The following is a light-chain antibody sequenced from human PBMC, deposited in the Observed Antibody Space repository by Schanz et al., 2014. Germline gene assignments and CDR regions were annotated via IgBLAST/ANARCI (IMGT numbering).Light chain of an antibody. J-gene: IGKJ4*01. CDR1: QTVLHSSNNKNY. V-gene: IGKV4-1*01. Sequence: DIVMTQSPDSLAVSLGERATINCKSSQTVLHSSNNKNYLAWFQQKPGQPPKLLIYWASTRESGVPDRFSGSGSGTDFTLTISGLQAEDVAVYYCQQYYSLPLTFGGGTKVEIK. CDR2: WAS. CDR3: QQYYSLPLT.